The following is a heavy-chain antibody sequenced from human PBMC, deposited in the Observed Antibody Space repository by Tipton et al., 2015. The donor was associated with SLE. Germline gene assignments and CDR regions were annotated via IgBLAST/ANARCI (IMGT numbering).Heavy chain of an antibody. CDR3: AVGYCSSVSCQREYFQH. CDR1: GYSISSGYY. Sequence: LRLSCTVSGYSISSGYYWGWIRQPPGKGLEWIGTIYHSGSIYYNPSLKSRVPISVDTSKNQFSLKLNSVTAADAAVYYCAVGYCSSVSCQREYFQHWGQGALVTVSS. CDR2: IYHSGSI. J-gene: IGHJ1*01. V-gene: IGHV4-38-2*02. D-gene: IGHD2-2*01.